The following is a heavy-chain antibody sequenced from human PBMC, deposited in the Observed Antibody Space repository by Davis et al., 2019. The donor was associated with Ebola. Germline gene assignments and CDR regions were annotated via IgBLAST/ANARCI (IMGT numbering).Heavy chain of an antibody. V-gene: IGHV3-30*18. D-gene: IGHD2-2*01. Sequence: GESLNISCTASGFTFNTYGLHRVLQTPGKGLVWLAVITHDGSYKHFGGSVRVRFTISRDNSKETVYLQVNSLRAEDTAVYYCAKDRCSSRRCQDFYYGMDVWGQGTTVTVSS. CDR3: AKDRCSSRRCQDFYYGMDV. J-gene: IGHJ6*02. CDR1: GFTFNTYG. CDR2: ITHDGSYK.